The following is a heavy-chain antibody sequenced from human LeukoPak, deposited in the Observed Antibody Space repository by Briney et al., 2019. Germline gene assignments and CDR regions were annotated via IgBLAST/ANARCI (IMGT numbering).Heavy chain of an antibody. CDR3: VRDGVVVPAALDY. Sequence: ASVKVSSTASGYTFTAYYIHSVRQAPGQGLEWRGWITPNSVGTSFAQKFQGRVTMTRDTSITTVYMEMSSLTSDDTAVYYCVRDGVVVPAALDYWGQGTLVTVSS. D-gene: IGHD2-2*01. CDR1: GYTFTAYY. J-gene: IGHJ4*02. V-gene: IGHV1-2*02. CDR2: ITPNSVGT.